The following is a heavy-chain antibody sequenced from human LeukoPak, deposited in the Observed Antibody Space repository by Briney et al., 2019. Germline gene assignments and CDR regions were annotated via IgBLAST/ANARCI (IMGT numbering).Heavy chain of an antibody. D-gene: IGHD6-19*01. CDR3: ARGSYSSGWYIDY. J-gene: IGHJ4*02. Sequence: TSETLSLTCTVSGGSISSYHWSWIRQPPGKGLEWIGYIYYSGSTNYNPSLKSRVTISVDTSKNQFSLKLSSVTAADTAVYYCARGSYSSGWYIDYWGQGTLVTVSS. V-gene: IGHV4-59*08. CDR2: IYYSGST. CDR1: GGSISSYH.